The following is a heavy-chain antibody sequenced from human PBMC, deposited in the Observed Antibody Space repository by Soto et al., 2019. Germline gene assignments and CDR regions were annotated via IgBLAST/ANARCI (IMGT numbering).Heavy chain of an antibody. J-gene: IGHJ5*01. CDR3: ARGRYCLTGRCFPNWFDS. CDR1: GGSIDSTNYY. CDR2: IYYTGTT. D-gene: IGHD7-27*01. Sequence: TLSLTCSVSGGSIDSTNYYWTWIRQLPGKGPEWIGNIYYTGTTFYNPSLKSRLTISMDTSRNQFSLQLTSVTAADTAVYFCARGRYCLTGRCFPNWFDSWGQGALVTVSS. V-gene: IGHV4-30-4*01.